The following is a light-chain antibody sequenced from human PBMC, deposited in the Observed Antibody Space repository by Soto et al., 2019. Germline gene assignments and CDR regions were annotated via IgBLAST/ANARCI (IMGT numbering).Light chain of an antibody. J-gene: IGLJ1*01. CDR1: SSDIGAYDY. CDR2: EVN. V-gene: IGLV2-14*01. CDR3: FSFTTTSTHV. Sequence: QSALTQPASLSGSPGQSITISCTGTSSDIGAYDYVSWFQQHPGKAPKLMISEVNNRPSGVSNRFSGPKSGNTAYLTISGLQVEDEAEHFCFSFTTTSTHVFGTGTKVTVL.